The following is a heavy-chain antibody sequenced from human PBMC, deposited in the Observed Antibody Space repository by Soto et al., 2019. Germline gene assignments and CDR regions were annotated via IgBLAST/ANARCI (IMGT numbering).Heavy chain of an antibody. CDR2: INSDGSST. CDR1: GFTFSSYW. CDR3: ARDPEYYDFWSGPELYYYGMDV. J-gene: IGHJ6*02. Sequence: GGSLRLSCAASGFTFSSYWMHWVRQAPGKGLVWVSRINSDGSSTSYADSVKGRFTISRDNAKNTLYLQMNSLRAEDTAVYYCARDPEYYDFWSGPELYYYGMDVWGQGTTVTVSS. V-gene: IGHV3-74*01. D-gene: IGHD3-3*01.